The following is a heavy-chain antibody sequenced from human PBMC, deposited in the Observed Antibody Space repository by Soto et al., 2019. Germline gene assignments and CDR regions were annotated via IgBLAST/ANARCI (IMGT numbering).Heavy chain of an antibody. J-gene: IGHJ6*02. CDR3: AREEAGLEMSTIIGYYYYGMDV. Sequence: QVQLVQSGAEVKKPGSSVKVSCKASGGTFNRYAISWVRQAPGQGLEWMGGIIPIAGTANYAQKFQGRVTITADESTSTAYMEVSRLRSEDTAVYYCAREEAGLEMSTIIGYYYYGMDVWGQGTTVTVSS. V-gene: IGHV1-69*01. CDR2: IIPIAGTA. D-gene: IGHD3-10*01. CDR1: GGTFNRYA.